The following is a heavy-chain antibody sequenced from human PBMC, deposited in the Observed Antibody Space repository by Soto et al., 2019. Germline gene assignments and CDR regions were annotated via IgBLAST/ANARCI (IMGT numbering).Heavy chain of an antibody. Sequence: EVQLLQSGGGLVQPGGSLRLSCAASGFTFSNYAMSWLRQPPGKGLEWVSAISNSGDRTYYADSVKGRFTISRDNSKNTLYLQMNSLRAADSAVYYCVRERSGHSYADSWGQGTLVTVSS. V-gene: IGHV3-23*01. D-gene: IGHD5-18*01. CDR3: VRERSGHSYADS. CDR1: GFTFSNYA. CDR2: ISNSGDRT. J-gene: IGHJ4*02.